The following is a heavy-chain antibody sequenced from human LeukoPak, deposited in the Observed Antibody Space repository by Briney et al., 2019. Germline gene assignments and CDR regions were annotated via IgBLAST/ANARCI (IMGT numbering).Heavy chain of an antibody. J-gene: IGHJ4*02. Sequence: PGGSLRLSCVASGFTFSDYYMSWIRQAPGKGLEWVSYIRSSGTTIHYADSVKGRFTISRDNAKNSLYLQMNSVRAEDTAVYYWARDRGAVTDVFDYWGQGTLVTVSS. CDR3: ARDRGAVTDVFDY. CDR1: GFTFSDYY. D-gene: IGHD3-16*01. V-gene: IGHV3-11*04. CDR2: IRSSGTTI.